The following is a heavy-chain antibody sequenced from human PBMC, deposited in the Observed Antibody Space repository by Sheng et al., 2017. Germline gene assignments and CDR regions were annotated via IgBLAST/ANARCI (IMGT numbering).Heavy chain of an antibody. Sequence: EVQLVESGGGLVQPGGSLRLSCAASGFSFSSHWMSWVRQAPGKGLEWVANVNPDGSDKKYVDSMKGRFAISRDNAKNSLYLQMNSLRAEDTAVYYCVRNGGAFDYWGQGTLVTVSS. CDR3: VRNGGAFDY. V-gene: IGHV3-7*01. D-gene: IGHD4-17*01. J-gene: IGHJ4*02. CDR2: VNPDGSDK. CDR1: GFSFSSHW.